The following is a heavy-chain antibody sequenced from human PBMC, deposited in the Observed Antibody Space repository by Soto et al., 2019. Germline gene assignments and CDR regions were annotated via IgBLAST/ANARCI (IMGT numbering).Heavy chain of an antibody. V-gene: IGHV3-21*01. CDR3: ARVGGWVVVEPGANRGDF. J-gene: IGHJ4*02. Sequence: EVQLVESGGSLVKPGGSLRLSCAASGFTFSTYSMSWVRQAPGKGLEWVSSISPSSTYIHYADSVKGRFTISRDNAEKSVYLQINSLGAEDTAIYYCARVGGWVVVEPGANRGDFWGQGTLVTVSS. CDR2: ISPSSTYI. CDR1: GFTFSTYS. D-gene: IGHD2-2*01.